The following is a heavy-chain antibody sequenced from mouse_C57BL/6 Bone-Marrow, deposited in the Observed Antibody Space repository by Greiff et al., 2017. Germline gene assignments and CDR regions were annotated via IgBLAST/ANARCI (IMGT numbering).Heavy chain of an antibody. D-gene: IGHD4-1*01. V-gene: IGHV1-53*01. CDR1: GYTFTSYW. CDR2: INPSNGGT. CDR3: ARSGTGTEGYYYAMDY. Sequence: QVQLQQPGTELVKPGASVKLSCKASGYTFTSYWMHWVKQRPGQGLEWIGNINPSNGGTNYNEKFKSKATLTVDKSSSTAYMQLSSLTSEDSAVYYCARSGTGTEGYYYAMDYWGQGTSVTVSS. J-gene: IGHJ4*01.